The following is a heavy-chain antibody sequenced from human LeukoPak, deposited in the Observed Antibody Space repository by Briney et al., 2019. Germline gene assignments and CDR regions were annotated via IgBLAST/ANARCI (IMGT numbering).Heavy chain of an antibody. CDR1: GGSISSGAYY. CDR2: IYYSGST. Sequence: SETLSLTCTVSGGSISSGAYYWSWIRQPPGKGLEWIGYIYYSGSTYYNPSLRSRVTISVDTSKNQFSLKLSSVTAADTAVYYCASDLLGSGSYYIDWGQGTLVTVSS. D-gene: IGHD3-10*01. J-gene: IGHJ4*02. V-gene: IGHV4-30-4*01. CDR3: ASDLLGSGSYYID.